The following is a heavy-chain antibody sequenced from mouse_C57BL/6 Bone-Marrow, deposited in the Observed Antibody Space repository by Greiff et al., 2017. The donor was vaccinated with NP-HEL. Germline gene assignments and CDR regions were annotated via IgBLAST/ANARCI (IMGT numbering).Heavy chain of an antibody. CDR2: IDPETGGT. CDR3: TRSRGNYWYFDV. D-gene: IGHD1-1*02. Sequence: VQLVESGAELVRPGASVTLSCKASGYTFTDYEMHWVKQTPVHGLEWIGAIDPETGGTAYNQKFKGKAILTADKSSSTAYMELRSLTSEDSAVYYCTRSRGNYWYFDVWGTGTTVTVSS. V-gene: IGHV1-15*01. J-gene: IGHJ1*03. CDR1: GYTFTDYE.